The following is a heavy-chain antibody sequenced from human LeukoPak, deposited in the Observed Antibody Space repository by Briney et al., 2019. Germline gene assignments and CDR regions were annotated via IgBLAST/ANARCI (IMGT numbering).Heavy chain of an antibody. CDR3: ARERGSGSY. D-gene: IGHD3-10*01. CDR2: ISSSSSYT. J-gene: IGHJ4*02. CDR1: GFTFSDYY. Sequence: PGGSLRLSCAASGFTFSDYYMSWIRQAPGKGLEWVSYISSSSSYTNYADSVKGRFTISRDNAKNSLYLQMSSLRAEDTAVYYCARERGSGSYWGQGTLVTVSS. V-gene: IGHV3-11*06.